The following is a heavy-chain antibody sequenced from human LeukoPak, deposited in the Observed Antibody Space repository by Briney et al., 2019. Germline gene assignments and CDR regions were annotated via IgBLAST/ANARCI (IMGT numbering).Heavy chain of an antibody. CDR3: ARVGLRSSSWYGY. Sequence: ASVKVSFKSSGYTFTSYDINWVRQATGQGLEWMGWMNPNSGNTGYAQKFQGRVTMTRNTSISTAYMELSSLRSEDTAVYYCARVGLRSSSWYGYWGQGTLVTVSS. D-gene: IGHD6-13*01. J-gene: IGHJ4*02. CDR1: GYTFTSYD. CDR2: MNPNSGNT. V-gene: IGHV1-8*01.